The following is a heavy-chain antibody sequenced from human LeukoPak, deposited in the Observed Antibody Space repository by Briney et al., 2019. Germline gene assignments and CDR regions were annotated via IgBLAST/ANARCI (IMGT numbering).Heavy chain of an antibody. CDR1: GFTFSNYW. CDR3: TGGSDWNVDY. D-gene: IGHD6-19*01. Sequence: GGSLRLSCAASGFTFSNYWMHWVRQAPGKGLVWVSRIKSDGTYTSYADSVKGRFTISRDNAKNTLYLQMYSLRAEDTAVYYCTGGSDWNVDYWGQGTLVTVSS. CDR2: IKSDGTYT. V-gene: IGHV3-74*01. J-gene: IGHJ4*02.